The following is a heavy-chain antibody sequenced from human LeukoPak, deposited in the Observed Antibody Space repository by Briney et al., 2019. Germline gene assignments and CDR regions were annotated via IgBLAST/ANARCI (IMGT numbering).Heavy chain of an antibody. Sequence: SETLSLTCTVSGGSISSSSYYWGWVRQPPGKGLEWIGSIYYSGSTYYNPSLKSRVTISVDTSKNQFSLKLSSVTAADTAVYYCARGLQYYYYYYGMDVWGQGTTVTVSS. CDR3: ARGLQYYYYYYGMDV. CDR2: IYYSGST. CDR1: GGSISSSSYY. J-gene: IGHJ6*02. V-gene: IGHV4-39*01.